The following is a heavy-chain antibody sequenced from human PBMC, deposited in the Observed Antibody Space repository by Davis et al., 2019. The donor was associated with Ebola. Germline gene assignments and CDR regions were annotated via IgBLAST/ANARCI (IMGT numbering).Heavy chain of an antibody. V-gene: IGHV1-2*02. D-gene: IGHD3-3*01. CDR3: ARGSFFWSGSFLGYFDY. CDR1: GYTFTAHY. CDR2: INPNSGDT. J-gene: IGHJ4*03. Sequence: ASVKVSCKTSGYTFTAHYLHWVRQAPGQGLEWVGWINPNSGDTNLALNFQGTVTLTRDTSTNTAYLELTRPTSDDTAIYFCARGSFFWSGSFLGYFDYWGQGILITVSS.